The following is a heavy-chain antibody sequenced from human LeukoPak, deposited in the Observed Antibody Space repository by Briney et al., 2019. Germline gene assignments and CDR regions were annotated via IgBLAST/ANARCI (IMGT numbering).Heavy chain of an antibody. D-gene: IGHD2-15*01. CDR1: GFTFSSSW. J-gene: IGHJ4*02. CDR3: AKAWALVVVATADDY. V-gene: IGHV3-74*01. CDR2: MNSDGSTI. Sequence: GGSLRLSCAASGFTFSSSWMHWVRQAPGKGLVWVSRMNSDGSTINYGDSVKGRFTISRDNAKNTLYLQMNSLRAEDTAVYYCAKAWALVVVATADDYWGQGTLVTVSS.